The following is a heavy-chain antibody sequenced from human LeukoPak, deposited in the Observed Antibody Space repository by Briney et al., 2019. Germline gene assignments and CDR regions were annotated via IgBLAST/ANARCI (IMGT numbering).Heavy chain of an antibody. CDR1: GLTFSSYA. CDR3: ARDRLLTGSGCLDY. J-gene: IGHJ4*02. Sequence: GGSLRLSCAASGLTFSSYAMSWVRQAPGKGLEWVSAISGSGGSTYYADSVKGRFTISRDNAKNSLYLQMNSLRAEDTAVYYCARDRLLTGSGCLDYWGQGTLVTVSS. CDR2: ISGSGGST. V-gene: IGHV3-23*01. D-gene: IGHD6-19*01.